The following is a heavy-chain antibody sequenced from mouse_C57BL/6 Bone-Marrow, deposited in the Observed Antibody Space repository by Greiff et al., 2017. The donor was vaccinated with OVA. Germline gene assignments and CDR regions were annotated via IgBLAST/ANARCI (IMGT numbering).Heavy chain of an antibody. Sequence: QVHVKQPGAELVKPGASVKLSCKASGYTFTSYWMHWVKQRPGRGLEWIGRIDPNSGSTKYNEKFKGKATLTADKSSSTAYMQLNSLTSEDSAVYFCARLYSYSNCYFDYWGQGTTLTVSS. V-gene: IGHV1-62-3*01. CDR1: GYTFTSYW. CDR3: ARLYSYSNCYFDY. D-gene: IGHD2-5*01. CDR2: IDPNSGST. J-gene: IGHJ2*01.